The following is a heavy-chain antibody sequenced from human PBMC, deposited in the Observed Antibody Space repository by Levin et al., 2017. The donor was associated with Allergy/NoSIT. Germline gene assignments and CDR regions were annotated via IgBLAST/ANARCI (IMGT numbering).Heavy chain of an antibody. CDR1: GFSFSNFW. CDR3: TRNTVAGIGDS. Sequence: TGGSLRLSCSTSGFSFSNFWMTWVRQAPGRGLEWVANIKPDGSETYYVDSLRGRFTISRDNIKSSLFLQMNSLRAEDTAVYYCTRNTVAGIGDSWGQGTLVTVSS. D-gene: IGHD6-13*01. J-gene: IGHJ4*02. CDR2: IKPDGSET. V-gene: IGHV3-7*01.